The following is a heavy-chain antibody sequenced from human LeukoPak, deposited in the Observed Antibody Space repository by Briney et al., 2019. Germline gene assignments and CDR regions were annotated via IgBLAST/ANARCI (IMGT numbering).Heavy chain of an antibody. J-gene: IGHJ4*02. V-gene: IGHV1-8*01. D-gene: IGHD6-19*01. CDR3: ARALSGCILCFDY. CDR1: GYTFTSHV. Sequence: GASVKVSCKASGYTFTSHVINWVRQTTGQGLEWMGWMSPNSGNTGYAQKFQGRVTMTRDNSMSTAYMELSSLSSEDTAVYYCARALSGCILCFDYWGQGTLVTVSS. CDR2: MSPNSGNT.